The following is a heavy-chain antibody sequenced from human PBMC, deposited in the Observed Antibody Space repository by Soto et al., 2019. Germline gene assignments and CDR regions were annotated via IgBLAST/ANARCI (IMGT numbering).Heavy chain of an antibody. CDR1: GLTFSSYW. CDR3: ARGDYYDTSGPFSDAFDI. V-gene: IGHV3-74*01. Sequence: PGGSLRLSCAASGLTFSSYWMHWVRQAPGKGLVWVSRINSAGSSTSYADSVKGRFTISRDNAKNTLYLQMNGLRADDTAVYYCARGDYYDTSGPFSDAFDIWGQGTMVTVSS. D-gene: IGHD3-22*01. CDR2: INSAGSST. J-gene: IGHJ3*02.